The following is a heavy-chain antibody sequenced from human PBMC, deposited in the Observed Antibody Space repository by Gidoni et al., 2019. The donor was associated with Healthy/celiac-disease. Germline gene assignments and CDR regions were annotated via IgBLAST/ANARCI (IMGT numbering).Heavy chain of an antibody. V-gene: IGHV1-18*01. CDR2: ISAYNGNT. J-gene: IGHJ5*02. D-gene: IGHD3-10*01. Sequence: QVQLVQSGAEVKKPGASVKVSCKASGYTFTSYGISWVRQAPGQGLEWLGWISAYNGNTNYAQKLQGRVTMTTDTSTSTAYMELRSLRSDDTAVYYCAREVVRGVIGGNWFDPWGQGTLVTVSS. CDR3: AREVVRGVIGGNWFDP. CDR1: GYTFTSYG.